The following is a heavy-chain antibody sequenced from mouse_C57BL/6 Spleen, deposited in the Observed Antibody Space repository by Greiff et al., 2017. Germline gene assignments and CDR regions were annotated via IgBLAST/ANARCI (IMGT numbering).Heavy chain of an antibody. Sequence: VQLQQPGAELVKPGASVKLSCKASGYTFTSYWMHWVKQRPGLGLEWIGMIHPNSGSTNYNEKFKSKATLTVDKSSSTAYMQLSSLTSEDSAVXYCARTPRDWYFDVWGTGTTVTVSS. J-gene: IGHJ1*03. CDR3: ARTPRDWYFDV. CDR1: GYTFTSYW. CDR2: IHPNSGST. V-gene: IGHV1-64*01.